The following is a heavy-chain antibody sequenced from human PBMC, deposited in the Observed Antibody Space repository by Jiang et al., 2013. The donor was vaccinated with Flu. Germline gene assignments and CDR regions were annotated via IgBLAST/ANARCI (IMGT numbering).Heavy chain of an antibody. Sequence: GAEVKKPGASVKVSCKASGYSFTGYYLHWVRQAPGQGLEWMGWINPNSGGTSYAQKFQGSFTMTRDTSISTAYMELSSLRSDDTAVLFCAITTTGSTSSTEYFQYWGQGTLVTVSS. D-gene: IGHD6-6*01. V-gene: IGHV1-2*02. CDR2: INPNSGGT. CDR1: GYSFTGYY. CDR3: AITTTGSTSSTEYFQY. J-gene: IGHJ1*01.